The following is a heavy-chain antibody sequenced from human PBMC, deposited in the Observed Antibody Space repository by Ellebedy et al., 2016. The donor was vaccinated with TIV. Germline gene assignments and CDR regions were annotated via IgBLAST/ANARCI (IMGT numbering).Heavy chain of an antibody. J-gene: IGHJ4*02. V-gene: IGHV3-23*01. CDR2: LSDLGHST. D-gene: IGHD2/OR15-2a*01. CDR1: GFTFSVYA. CDR3: AKSRQMLGDFLDY. Sequence: PGGSLRLSCAASGFTFSVYAMSWVRQAPGKGLEWVSGLSDLGHSTNHADAVKGRFTISRDNTKNTLYLQMNNLRVDDTAIYYCAKSRQMLGDFLDYWGQGTLVTVSA.